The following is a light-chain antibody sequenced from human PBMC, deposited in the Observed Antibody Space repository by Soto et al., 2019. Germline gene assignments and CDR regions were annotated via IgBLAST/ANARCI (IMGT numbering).Light chain of an antibody. CDR2: RSN. Sequence: QSVLTQPPSASGTPGQRVTISCSGSSSNIGTNDAFWYQQLPGTAPKLLIYRSNQRPSGVPDRFSGSKSGTSASLAIRGLRSEDEADYYCASWDYSLSGVLFGGGTKLTVL. V-gene: IGLV1-47*01. CDR3: ASWDYSLSGVL. CDR1: SSNIGTND. J-gene: IGLJ2*01.